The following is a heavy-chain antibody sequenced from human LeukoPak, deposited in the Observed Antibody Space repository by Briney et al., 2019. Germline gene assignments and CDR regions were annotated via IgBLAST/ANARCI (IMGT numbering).Heavy chain of an antibody. J-gene: IGHJ4*02. Sequence: PGGSLTLSCAASGLIFSGSAMHWVRQAPGKGMERVAVISYDGSNKYYADSVKGRFTISRDNSKNTLYLQMNSLRAEDTAVYYCARAVVVTAIDYWGQGTLVTVSS. CDR1: GLIFSGSA. CDR2: ISYDGSNK. D-gene: IGHD2-21*02. CDR3: ARAVVVTAIDY. V-gene: IGHV3-30-3*01.